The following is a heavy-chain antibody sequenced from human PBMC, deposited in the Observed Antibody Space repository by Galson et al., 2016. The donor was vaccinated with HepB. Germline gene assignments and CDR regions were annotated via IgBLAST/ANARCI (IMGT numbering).Heavy chain of an antibody. CDR1: GYTFSNYG. D-gene: IGHD3-10*01. J-gene: IGHJ4*02. CDR2: IGAYNGNT. V-gene: IGHV1-18*01. CDR3: ARDTWSYGSGIGMNN. Sequence: SVKVSCKASGYTFSNYGISWVRQAPGQGLEWMGWIGAYNGNTNYAQKLQGRVTMTTDTFTSTAYMELRSLRSDETAVYYCARDTWSYGSGIGMNNWGQGTLVTVSS.